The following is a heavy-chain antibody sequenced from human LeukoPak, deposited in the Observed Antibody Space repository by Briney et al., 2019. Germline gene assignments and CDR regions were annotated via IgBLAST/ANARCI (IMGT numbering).Heavy chain of an antibody. J-gene: IGHJ6*02. CDR2: INPSGGST. D-gene: IGHD3-3*01. V-gene: IGHV1-46*01. CDR1: GYTFTSYY. Sequence: ASVKVSCKASGYTFTSYYMHWVRQAPGQGLEWMGIINPSGGSTSYAQKFQGRVTMTTDTSTSTAYMELRSLRSDDTAVYYCARDGVNDFWSGYYTRESHDGMDVWGQGTTVTVSS. CDR3: ARDGVNDFWSGYYTRESHDGMDV.